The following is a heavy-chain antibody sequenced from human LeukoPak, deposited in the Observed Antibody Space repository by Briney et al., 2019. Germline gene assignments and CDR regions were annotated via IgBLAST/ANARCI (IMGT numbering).Heavy chain of an antibody. CDR1: GYTFTGYY. CDR2: INPNSGGT. Sequence: GASVKVSCKASGYTFTGYYMHWVRQAPGQGLEWMGWINPNSGGTNYAQKFQGRVTMTRDTSISTAYMELRSLRSDDTAVYYCARLKGPIYCSGGSCNNWFDPWGQGTLVTVSS. D-gene: IGHD2-15*01. CDR3: ARLKGPIYCSGGSCNNWFDP. J-gene: IGHJ5*02. V-gene: IGHV1-2*02.